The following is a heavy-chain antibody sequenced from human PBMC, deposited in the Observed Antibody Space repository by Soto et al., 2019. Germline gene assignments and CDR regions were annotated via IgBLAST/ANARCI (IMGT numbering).Heavy chain of an antibody. J-gene: IGHJ6*02. Sequence: ASVKVSCKASGYTFTSYDINWVRQATGQGLEWMGWMNPNSGNTGYAQKFQGRVTMTRNTSISTAYMELSSLTASDTAMYYCARKRQLRPHGMDVWGQGTKVTVYS. CDR2: MNPNSGNT. D-gene: IGHD6-13*01. CDR3: ARKRQLRPHGMDV. CDR1: GYTFTSYD. V-gene: IGHV1-8*01.